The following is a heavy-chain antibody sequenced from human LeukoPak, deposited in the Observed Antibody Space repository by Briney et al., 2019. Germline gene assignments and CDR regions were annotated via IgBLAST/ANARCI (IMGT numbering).Heavy chain of an antibody. CDR3: ARGSTVTTFDY. D-gene: IGHD4-17*01. V-gene: IGHV1-69*04. CDR2: IIPILGIA. Sequence: SVKLSCKASRGTFSSYALSWVRRAPGQGLEWMGRIIPILGIANYAQKFQDRVTITADKSTSTAYMELSSLRSEDTAVYYCARGSTVTTFDYWGQGTLVTVSS. CDR1: RGTFSSYA. J-gene: IGHJ4*02.